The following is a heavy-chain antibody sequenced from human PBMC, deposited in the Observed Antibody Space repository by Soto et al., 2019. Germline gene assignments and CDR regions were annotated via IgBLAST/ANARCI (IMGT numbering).Heavy chain of an antibody. V-gene: IGHV1-18*01. CDR3: ARCPPGVGDYVVDY. D-gene: IGHD4-17*01. CDR2: INVNNGNT. J-gene: IGHJ4*02. Sequence: ASVKVSCKASGFTFTTSAMHWVRQAHGQRLECMGWINVNNGNTDYVEKLQGRVTMTTDTSTSTAYMELRSLRSDDTAVYYCARCPPGVGDYVVDYWGQGTLVTVSS. CDR1: GFTFTTSA.